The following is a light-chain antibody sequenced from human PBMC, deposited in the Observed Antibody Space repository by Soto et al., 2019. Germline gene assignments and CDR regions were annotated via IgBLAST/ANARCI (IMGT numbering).Light chain of an antibody. J-gene: IGKJ2*01. Sequence: DILMTQSPSTLSASVGDRVTITCRASQRISSWLAWYQQKPGKAPKLLIYKASSLESGVPSRFSGSGSGTEFTLTISSLQPDDFATYYCQQYNSYSPLMYTFGQGTKLEIK. CDR1: QRISSW. V-gene: IGKV1-5*03. CDR2: KAS. CDR3: QQYNSYSPLMYT.